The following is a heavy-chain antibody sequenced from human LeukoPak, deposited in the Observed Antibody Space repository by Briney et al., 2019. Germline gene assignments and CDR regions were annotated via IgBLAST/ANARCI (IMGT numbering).Heavy chain of an antibody. D-gene: IGHD4-17*01. J-gene: IGHJ1*01. Sequence: GGSLRLSCAASGFTFGSYSMNWVRQAPGKGLERVSSISSSSRHIYYADSVKGRFTIFRDDAKNSLFLQMDSLRVEDTAMYYCVRDFSTVTTAYLHHWGQGTLLTVSS. CDR3: VRDFSTVTTAYLHH. V-gene: IGHV3-21*04. CDR2: ISSSSRHI. CDR1: GFTFGSYS.